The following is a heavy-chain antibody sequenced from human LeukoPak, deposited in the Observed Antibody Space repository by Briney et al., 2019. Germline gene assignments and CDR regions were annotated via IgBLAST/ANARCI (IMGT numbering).Heavy chain of an antibody. CDR1: GFTFDDYA. V-gene: IGHV3-9*01. CDR3: AKQKVYLIPYYYYMAV. CDR2: ITWNSDNI. J-gene: IGHJ6*03. D-gene: IGHD2-8*01. Sequence: GGSLRLSCAASGFTFDDYAMHWVRQAPGKGLEWVSGITWNSDNIEYADSVKGRFTISRDNAKNSLYLQMNSLRAEDTAVYYWAKQKVYLIPYYYYMAVGGKGTRSTFS.